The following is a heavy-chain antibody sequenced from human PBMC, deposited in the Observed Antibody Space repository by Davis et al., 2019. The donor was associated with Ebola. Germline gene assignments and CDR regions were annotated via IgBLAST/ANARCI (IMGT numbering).Heavy chain of an antibody. D-gene: IGHD2-2*01. Sequence: GESLKISCAASGFTFSSYAMTWVRQAPGKGLEWVSGISATGGSRYYADSVKGRFTISRDNSKNTLYLQMNSLRAEDTAVYYCARTPRLCSSTSCYYYYYGMDVWGQGTTVTVSS. CDR1: GFTFSSYA. CDR3: ARTPRLCSSTSCYYYYYGMDV. CDR2: ISATGGSR. J-gene: IGHJ6*02. V-gene: IGHV3-23*01.